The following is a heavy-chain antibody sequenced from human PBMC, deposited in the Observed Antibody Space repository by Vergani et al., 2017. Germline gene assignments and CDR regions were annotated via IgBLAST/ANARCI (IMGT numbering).Heavy chain of an antibody. CDR1: GGSISSGSYY. D-gene: IGHD3-22*01. V-gene: IGHV4-61*02. J-gene: IGHJ6*02. CDR3: ASGTYYYDSSGYYYYYYGMDV. Sequence: QVQLQESGPGLVKPSQTLSLTCTVSGGSISSGSYYWSWIRQPAGKGLEWIGRIYTSGSTNYNPSLKSRVTISVDTSNNQFSLKLSSVTAADTAVYYCASGTYYYDSSGYYYYYYGMDVWGQGTTVTVSS. CDR2: IYTSGST.